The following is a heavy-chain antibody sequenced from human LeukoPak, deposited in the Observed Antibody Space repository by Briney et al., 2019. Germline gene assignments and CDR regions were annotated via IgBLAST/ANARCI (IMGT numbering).Heavy chain of an antibody. CDR1: DGSISSYY. V-gene: IGHV4-59*01. CDR3: ARMHRGDILTGYYPLVAFDI. Sequence: SETLSLTCTVSDGSISSYYWSWIRQPPGKGLEWIGYIYYSGSTNYNPSLKSRVTISVDTSKNQFSLKLSSVTAADTAVYYCARMHRGDILTGYYPLVAFDIWGQGTMVTVSS. D-gene: IGHD3-9*01. J-gene: IGHJ3*02. CDR2: IYYSGST.